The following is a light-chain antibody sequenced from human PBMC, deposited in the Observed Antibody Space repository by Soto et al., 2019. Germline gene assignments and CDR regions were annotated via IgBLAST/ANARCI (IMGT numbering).Light chain of an antibody. V-gene: IGKV3-15*01. J-gene: IGKJ4*01. CDR2: GAS. CDR1: QSIDND. Sequence: EIVMSQCPATLSVSPGERATLSCRASQSIDNDLAWYQQKPGQAPRLLIYGASTRATGIPVRFSGSGSGTLFTLTINSLQSEDLAVYYCQQYHRWPPLTFGGGTKVEIK. CDR3: QQYHRWPPLT.